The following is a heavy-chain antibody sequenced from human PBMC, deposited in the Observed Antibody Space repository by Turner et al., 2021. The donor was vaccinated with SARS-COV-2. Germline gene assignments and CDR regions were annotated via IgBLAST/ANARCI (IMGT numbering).Heavy chain of an antibody. CDR3: ARAYGSGSYGHYYGMDV. CDR1: GYTFASYG. Sequence: QVQLVQSGAEVTKPGASVRVSCKASGYTFASYGLSWVRQAPGQGLEWMGWISAYNGNTNYAQKRQGRVTMSTDTSTSTAYMELRSLRSDDTAVYYCARAYGSGSYGHYYGMDVWGQGTTVTVSS. V-gene: IGHV1-18*01. J-gene: IGHJ6*02. CDR2: ISAYNGNT. D-gene: IGHD3-10*01.